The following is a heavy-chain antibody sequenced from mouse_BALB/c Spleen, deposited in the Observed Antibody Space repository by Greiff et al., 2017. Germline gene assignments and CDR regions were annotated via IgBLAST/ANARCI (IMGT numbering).Heavy chain of an antibody. CDR3: VRDGGYWFAY. CDR1: GFSLTSYD. D-gene: IGHD2-2*01. J-gene: IGHJ3*01. CDR2: IWTGGGT. Sequence: ESGPGLVAPSQSLSITCTVSGFSLTSYDISWIRQPPGKGLEWLGVIWTGGGTNYNSAFMSRLSISKDNSKSQVFLKMNSLQTDDTAIYYCVRDGGYWFAYWGQGTLVTVSA. V-gene: IGHV2-9-2*01.